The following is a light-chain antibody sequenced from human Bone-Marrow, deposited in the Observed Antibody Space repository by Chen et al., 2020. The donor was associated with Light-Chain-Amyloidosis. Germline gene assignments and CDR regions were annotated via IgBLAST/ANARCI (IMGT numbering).Light chain of an antibody. V-gene: IGLV3-21*02. CDR3: QVWDRSSDRPV. Sequence: SYVLTQPSSVSVAPGHTATLACGGKNIGSTSVHWSQQTPGQAPLLVVYDDSDRPSGIPERLSGSNSGNTATLTISRVEAGDEADYYCQVWDRSSDRPVFGGGTKLTVL. CDR1: NIGSTS. CDR2: DDS. J-gene: IGLJ3*02.